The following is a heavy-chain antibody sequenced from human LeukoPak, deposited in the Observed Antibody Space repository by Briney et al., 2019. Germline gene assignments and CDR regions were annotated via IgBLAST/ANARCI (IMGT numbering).Heavy chain of an antibody. V-gene: IGHV3-64D*06. CDR1: GFTFSSYG. Sequence: GGSLRLSCSDTGFTFSSYGMYWVRQAPGKGLEYVSAITNKGDSTHYADSVKGRFTISRDNSKNTLYLQMSSMRAEDTAVYYCVKITSVAGGDCWGQGTRLTVSS. CDR3: VKITSVAGGDC. D-gene: IGHD1-14*01. J-gene: IGHJ4*02. CDR2: ITNKGDST.